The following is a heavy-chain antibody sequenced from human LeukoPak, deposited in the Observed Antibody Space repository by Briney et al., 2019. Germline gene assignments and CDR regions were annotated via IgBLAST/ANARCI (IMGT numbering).Heavy chain of an antibody. V-gene: IGHV4-34*01. J-gene: IGHJ4*02. CDR2: ISHSGST. Sequence: PSETLSLTCAVYGGSFSGYYWSWIRQPPGKGLEWIGEISHSGSTNYNPSLKSRVTISVDTSKNQFSLKLSSVTAADTAVYYCARGRRGYSYDFDYWGQGTLVTVSS. CDR1: GGSFSGYY. D-gene: IGHD5-18*01. CDR3: ARGRRGYSYDFDY.